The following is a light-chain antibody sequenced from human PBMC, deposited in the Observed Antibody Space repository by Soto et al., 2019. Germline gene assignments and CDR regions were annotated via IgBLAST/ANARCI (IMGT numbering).Light chain of an antibody. Sequence: AIQMTQSPSSLSASVGDRVTITCRASQDIRNELGWYQQKPGKAPKLLIYASSSLQSGVPSRFSGSGSGTDFTLTISSLQPEVFATYYCLQDSKYPRTFGQGTKVEIK. CDR2: ASS. CDR3: LQDSKYPRT. CDR1: QDIRNE. J-gene: IGKJ1*01. V-gene: IGKV1-6*01.